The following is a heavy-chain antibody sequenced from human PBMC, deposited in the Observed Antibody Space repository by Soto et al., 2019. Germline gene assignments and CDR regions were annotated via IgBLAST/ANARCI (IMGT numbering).Heavy chain of an antibody. CDR1: GGSITSSSYF. CDR3: ARLPVDAFDI. CDR2: IYYTGST. D-gene: IGHD4-4*01. Sequence: SETLSLTCTVSGGSITSSSYFWGWIRQPPGKGLEWIGTIYYTGSTYYNASLKSRVTIFVDTSKNQFSLKLSSVTAADTAVYYCARLPVDAFDIWGQGTMVT. V-gene: IGHV4-39*01. J-gene: IGHJ3*02.